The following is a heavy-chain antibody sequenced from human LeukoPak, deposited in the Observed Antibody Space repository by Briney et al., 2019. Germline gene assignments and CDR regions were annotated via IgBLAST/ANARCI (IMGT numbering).Heavy chain of an antibody. CDR1: GGSFSGYY. J-gene: IGHJ4*02. CDR3: ARIVGAPGDFDY. CDR2: INHSGST. Sequence: SETLSLTCAVYGGSFSGYYWSWIRQPPGKGLEWIGEINHSGSTNYNPSLKSRVTISVDTSRNQFSLKLSSVTAADTAVYYCARIVGAPGDFDYWGQGTLVTVSS. D-gene: IGHD1-26*01. V-gene: IGHV4-34*01.